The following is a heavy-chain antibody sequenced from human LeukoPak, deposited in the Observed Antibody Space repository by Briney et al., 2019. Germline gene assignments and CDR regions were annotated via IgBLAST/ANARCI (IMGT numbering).Heavy chain of an antibody. CDR1: GGSISSSSYY. J-gene: IGHJ5*02. CDR3: ARRTYYYGSGSYSWFDP. V-gene: IGHV4-39*01. D-gene: IGHD3-10*01. CDR2: ICYSGST. Sequence: SETLSLTCTVSGGSISSSSYYWGWIRQPPGKGLEWIGRICYSGSTYYNPSPKSRVTISVDTSKNQLSLKLRSVPAADTAVYYCARRTYYYGSGSYSWFDPWGQGTLVTVSS.